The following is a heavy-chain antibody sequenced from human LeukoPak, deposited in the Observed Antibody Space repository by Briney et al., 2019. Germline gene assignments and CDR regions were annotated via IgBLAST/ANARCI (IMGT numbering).Heavy chain of an antibody. J-gene: IGHJ4*02. D-gene: IGHD2-15*01. CDR2: ITPTGSTI. Sequence: KPGGSLRLSCAASGFTFSDYSMSWIRQAPGMGLEWVSYITPTGSTIYYADSVKGRFTISRDNAKNSLYLQMNSLRAEDTAVYYCAREKGLANSTPHWGQGTLVTVSS. CDR1: GFTFSDYS. CDR3: AREKGLANSTPH. V-gene: IGHV3-11*04.